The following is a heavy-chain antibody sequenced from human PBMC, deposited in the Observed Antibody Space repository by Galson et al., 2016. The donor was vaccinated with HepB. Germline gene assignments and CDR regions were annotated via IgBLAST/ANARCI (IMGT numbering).Heavy chain of an antibody. CDR1: GFTFSSYG. Sequence: SLRLSCAASGFTFSSYGMHWVRQAPGKGLEWVAVISYDGSNKYYADSVKGRFTISRDNSKNTLYLQMNSLRAEDTAVYYCAKNRGKSGTTWNYYPDSWGQGTLVTVSS. D-gene: IGHD1-1*01. CDR3: AKNRGKSGTTWNYYPDS. J-gene: IGHJ4*02. CDR2: ISYDGSNK. V-gene: IGHV3-30*18.